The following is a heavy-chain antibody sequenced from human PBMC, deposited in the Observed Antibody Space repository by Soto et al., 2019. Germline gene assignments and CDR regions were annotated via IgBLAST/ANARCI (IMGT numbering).Heavy chain of an antibody. D-gene: IGHD1-26*01. CDR2: IYHSGST. Sequence: QVQLQESGPRLVEASHTLSLTCTVSNASITSSGYYWSWVRQPPGKRLEWIGYIYHSGSTFYSPSLQGRLTMSVDTSKNQFSLTLRSVTAADTAVYHCARMSGTYYVPDYWGQGTLVTVSS. CDR3: ARMSGTYYVPDY. CDR1: NASITSSGYY. V-gene: IGHV4-31*03. J-gene: IGHJ4*02.